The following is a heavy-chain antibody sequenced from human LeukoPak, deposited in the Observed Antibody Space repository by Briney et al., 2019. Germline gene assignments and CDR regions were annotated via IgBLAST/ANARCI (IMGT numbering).Heavy chain of an antibody. V-gene: IGHV3-30*04. Sequence: GGSLRASCAASGFTFSSYAMHWVRQAPGKGLEWVAVISYDGSNKYYADSVKGRFTISRDNSKNTLYLQMNSLRAEDTAVYYCARDQEWAAAVNTFDYWGQGTLVTVSS. J-gene: IGHJ4*02. CDR1: GFTFSSYA. D-gene: IGHD6-13*01. CDR2: ISYDGSNK. CDR3: ARDQEWAAAVNTFDY.